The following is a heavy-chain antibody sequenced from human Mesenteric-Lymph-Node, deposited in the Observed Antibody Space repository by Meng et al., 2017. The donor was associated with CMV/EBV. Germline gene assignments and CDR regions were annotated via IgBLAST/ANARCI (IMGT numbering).Heavy chain of an antibody. CDR1: FTFTNCA. J-gene: IGHJ4*02. D-gene: IGHD3-22*01. CDR3: AKNRVWYYFDTSETFDS. Sequence: FTFTNCAMNWVRQAPEKGLEWVSTISGGGGTTYYADSVKGRFTISRDNSKNTVYLQLDSLRAEDTAMYYCAKNRVWYYFDTSETFDSWGQGTLVTVSS. V-gene: IGHV3-23*01. CDR2: ISGGGGTT.